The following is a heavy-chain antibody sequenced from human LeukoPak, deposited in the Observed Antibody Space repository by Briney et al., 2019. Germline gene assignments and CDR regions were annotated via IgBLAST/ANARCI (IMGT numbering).Heavy chain of an antibody. CDR1: GYSISSGYY. D-gene: IGHD1-14*01. Sequence: SETLSLTCTVSGYSISSGYYWGWIRQPPGKGLEWIGSVYHSGSTYYNPSLKSRVTISVDTSKNQFSLKLSSVTAADTAVYYCARQPEPGTFDIWGQGTMVTVSS. CDR3: ARQPEPGTFDI. V-gene: IGHV4-38-2*02. CDR2: VYHSGST. J-gene: IGHJ3*02.